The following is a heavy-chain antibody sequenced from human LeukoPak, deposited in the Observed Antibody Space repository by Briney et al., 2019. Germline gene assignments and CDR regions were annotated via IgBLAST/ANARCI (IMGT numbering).Heavy chain of an antibody. V-gene: IGHV1-69*04. CDR1: GGTFSSYA. Sequence: SVKVSCKASGGTFSSYAISWVRQAPGQGLEWMGRIIPILGIANYAQKFQGRVTITADKSTSTAYMELSSLRSEDTAVYYCAGGPKQWLVPDYWGQGTLVTVSS. D-gene: IGHD6-19*01. J-gene: IGHJ4*02. CDR3: AGGPKQWLVPDY. CDR2: IIPILGIA.